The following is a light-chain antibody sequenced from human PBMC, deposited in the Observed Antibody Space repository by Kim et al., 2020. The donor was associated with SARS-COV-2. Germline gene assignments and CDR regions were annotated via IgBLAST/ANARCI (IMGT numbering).Light chain of an antibody. J-gene: IGLJ1*01. CDR1: NIGSKS. CDR3: QVWDSSSDHV. Sequence: SYELTQPPSGSVAPGKTARITCGGNNIGSKSVHWYQQKPGQAPVLVIYYDSDRPSGIPERFSGSNSGNTATLTISRVEAGDEADYYCQVWDSSSDHVFGT. CDR2: YDS. V-gene: IGLV3-21*04.